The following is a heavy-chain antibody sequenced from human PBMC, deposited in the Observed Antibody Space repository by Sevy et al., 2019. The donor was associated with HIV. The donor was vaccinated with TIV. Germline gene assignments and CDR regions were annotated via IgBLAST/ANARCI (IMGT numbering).Heavy chain of an antibody. J-gene: IGHJ4*02. V-gene: IGHV3-30*04. CDR1: GFTFPIYS. CDR2: ISYDGNYK. CDR3: ARVAVEYCTNDCYHRFDH. Sequence: SLRLSCVASGFTFPIYSVLWVRQAPGKGLEWLTLISYDGNYKYYADSVKGRFTISRDNSNNILYLQMSSLRVEDTALYFCARVAVEYCTNDCYHRFDHWGLGTLVTVSS. D-gene: IGHD2-8*01.